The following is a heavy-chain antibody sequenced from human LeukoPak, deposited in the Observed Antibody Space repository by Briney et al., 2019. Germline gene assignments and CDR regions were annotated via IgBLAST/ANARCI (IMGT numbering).Heavy chain of an antibody. CDR1: GGSISSGSYY. V-gene: IGHV4-61*02. CDR3: ARDPTMGWNFPGWFDP. J-gene: IGHJ5*02. CDR2: IYTSGST. D-gene: IGHD1-7*01. Sequence: PSQTLSPTCTVSGGSISSGSYYWSWIRQPAGKGLEWIGRIYTSGSTNYNPSLKSRVTISVDTSKNQFSLKLSSVTAADTAVYYCARDPTMGWNFPGWFDPWGQGTLVTVSS.